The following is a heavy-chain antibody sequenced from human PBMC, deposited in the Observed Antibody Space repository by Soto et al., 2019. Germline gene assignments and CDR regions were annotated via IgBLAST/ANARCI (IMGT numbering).Heavy chain of an antibody. CDR1: GFTFSSNY. CDR3: ARMGVIPFYYYGMDV. Sequence: GGSLRLSCAASGFTFSSNYISWVRQAPGKGLQWVSVIYSDGSTYYADSVKGRFTISRDNSKNTLYLQMNSLRAEDTAVYYCARMGVIPFYYYGMDVWGQGTTVTVSS. D-gene: IGHD3-16*02. J-gene: IGHJ6*02. CDR2: IYSDGST. V-gene: IGHV3-53*01.